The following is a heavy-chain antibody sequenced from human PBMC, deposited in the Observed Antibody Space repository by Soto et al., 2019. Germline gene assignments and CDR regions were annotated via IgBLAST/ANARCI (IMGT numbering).Heavy chain of an antibody. CDR2: IYYSGST. J-gene: IGHJ5*02. V-gene: IGHV4-59*13. CDR3: ASGPEDSSGYYRESWFDP. CDR1: GGSISSYY. D-gene: IGHD3-22*01. Sequence: KASETLSLTCTVSGGSISSYYWSWIRQXPGKGLEWIGYIYYSGSTNYNPSLKSRVTISVDTSKNQFSLKLSSVTAADTAVYYCASGPEDSSGYYRESWFDPWGQGTLVTVSS.